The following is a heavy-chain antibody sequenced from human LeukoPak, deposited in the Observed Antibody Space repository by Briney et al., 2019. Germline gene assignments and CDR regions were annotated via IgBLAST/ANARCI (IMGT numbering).Heavy chain of an antibody. CDR1: GYSFTTYW. V-gene: IGHV5-51*01. D-gene: IGHD3-22*01. J-gene: IGHJ4*02. Sequence: GESLKISCKGSGYSFTTYWIGWVRQMPGRGLEWMGIIYPGDSDSRYSPSFQGQVTISADKSISTAYLQWSSLKASDTAMYYCARQFRDSSGYYSYYFDYWGQGTLVTVSS. CDR2: IYPGDSDS. CDR3: ARQFRDSSGYYSYYFDY.